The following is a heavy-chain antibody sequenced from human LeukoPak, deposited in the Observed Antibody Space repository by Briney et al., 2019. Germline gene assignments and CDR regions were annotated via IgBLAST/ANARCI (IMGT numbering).Heavy chain of an antibody. V-gene: IGHV1-18*01. Sequence: ASVKVSCKTSGYIFAHNGISWVRQAPGQGPEWMGWISAYNGDTNYAQNFQGRVTMTTDTSTSTAYMELRSLRSDDTAVYYCARGKGPRYCSGGSCYFDYWGQGTLVTVSS. J-gene: IGHJ4*02. CDR1: GYIFAHNG. D-gene: IGHD2-15*01. CDR3: ARGKGPRYCSGGSCYFDY. CDR2: ISAYNGDT.